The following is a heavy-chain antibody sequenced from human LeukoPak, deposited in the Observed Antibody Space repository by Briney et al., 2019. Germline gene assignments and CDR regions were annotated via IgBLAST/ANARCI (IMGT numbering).Heavy chain of an antibody. J-gene: IGHJ4*02. Sequence: SETLSLTCTVSGGSISRYHWSWIRQPPGKGLEWIAYIYYSGSTNYHPSLKSRVTISVDTFKNQHSLKLSSVTAADTAVYYYARQKQWFEFDYWGQGTLVTVSS. CDR2: IYYSGST. CDR3: ARQKQWFEFDY. V-gene: IGHV4-59*08. D-gene: IGHD6-19*01. CDR1: GGSISRYH.